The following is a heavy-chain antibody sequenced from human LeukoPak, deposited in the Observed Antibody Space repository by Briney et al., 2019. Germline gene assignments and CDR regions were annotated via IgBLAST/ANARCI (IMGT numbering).Heavy chain of an antibody. CDR3: ARGSGYSYGYFDY. CDR2: IYTSGST. D-gene: IGHD5-18*01. J-gene: IGHJ4*02. Sequence: PSETLSLTCTVSGGSISSYCWSWIRQPPGKGLEWIGYIYTSGSTNYNPSLKSRVTISVDTSKNQFSLKLSSVTAADTAVYYCARGSGYSYGYFDYWGQGTLVTVSS. CDR1: GGSISSYC. V-gene: IGHV4-4*09.